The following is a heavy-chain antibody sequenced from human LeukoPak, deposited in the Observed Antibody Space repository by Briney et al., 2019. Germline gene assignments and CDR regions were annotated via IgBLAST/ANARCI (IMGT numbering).Heavy chain of an antibody. CDR1: GGSISSSSYY. V-gene: IGHV4-39*01. J-gene: IGHJ3*02. CDR2: IYYSGST. CDR3: ARREAYYDFWSGYPVGAFDI. D-gene: IGHD3-3*01. Sequence: PSETLSLTCTVSGGSISSSSYYWGWIRQPPGKGLEWIGSIYYSGSTYYNPSLKSRVTISVDTSKNQFSLKLSSVTAADTAVYYCARREAYYDFWSGYPVGAFDIWGQGTMVTVSS.